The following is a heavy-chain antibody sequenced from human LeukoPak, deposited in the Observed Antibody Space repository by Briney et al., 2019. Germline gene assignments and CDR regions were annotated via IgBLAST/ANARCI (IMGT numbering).Heavy chain of an antibody. CDR1: GFTVSSNY. D-gene: IGHD2-21*02. Sequence: GGSLRLSCAASGFTVSSNYMSWVRQAPGKGLEWVSVIYSGGSTYYADSVKGRFTISRDNSKNTLYLQMNSLRAEDTAVYYCARVRAYCACGGYPSWFGPWGQGTLVTVSS. CDR3: ARVRAYCACGGYPSWFGP. CDR2: IYSGGST. V-gene: IGHV3-66*01. J-gene: IGHJ5*02.